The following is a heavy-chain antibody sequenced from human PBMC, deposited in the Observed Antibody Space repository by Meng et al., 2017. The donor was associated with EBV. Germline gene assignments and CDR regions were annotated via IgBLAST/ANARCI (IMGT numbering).Heavy chain of an antibody. V-gene: IGHV1-8*01. CDR2: MNPDSGDT. CDR1: GYTFTRYD. J-gene: IGHJ5*02. D-gene: IGHD3-10*01. Sequence: QGQLVQSGAVVKKPGASVKVSCKASGYTFTRYDINWVRQAPGQGLEWMGWMNPDSGDTGYAQKFQGRVTMTRDTSINTAYMDLSNLKSEDTALYYCARDVYGSGTYRSDPWGQGTLVTVSS. CDR3: ARDVYGSGTYRSDP.